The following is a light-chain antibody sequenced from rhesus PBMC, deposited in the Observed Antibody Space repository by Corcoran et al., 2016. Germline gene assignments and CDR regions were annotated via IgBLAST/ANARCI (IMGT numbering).Light chain of an antibody. CDR3: QHYYDNPYS. Sequence: DIQMTQSPSALSASVGDRVTISCRASQNIYSNLAWYQQKPGKAPNLLIYAAASLQTGIPSRFCGSGSGTDFTLTISSLQPEDSAAYYCQHYYDNPYSFGQGTKVEIK. J-gene: IGKJ2*01. CDR2: AAA. CDR1: QNIYSN. V-gene: IGKV1S12*01.